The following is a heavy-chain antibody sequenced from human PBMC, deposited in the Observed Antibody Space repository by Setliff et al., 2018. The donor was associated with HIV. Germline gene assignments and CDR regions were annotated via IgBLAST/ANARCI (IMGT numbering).Heavy chain of an antibody. CDR3: ARIPNHSSGFDY. D-gene: IGHD3-22*01. CDR1: GYIFTSYL. J-gene: IGHJ4*02. Sequence: ASVKVSCKVSGYIFTSYLISWVRQAPGHGLEWMGWISASNGDTNYAQKFQGRDTMTTDTSTTTAYMELSSLRSEDTAVYYCARIPNHSSGFDYWGQGTPVPSPQ. CDR2: ISASNGDT. V-gene: IGHV1-18*01.